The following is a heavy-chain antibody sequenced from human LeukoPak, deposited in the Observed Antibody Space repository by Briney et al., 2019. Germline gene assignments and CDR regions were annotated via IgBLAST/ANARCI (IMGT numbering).Heavy chain of an antibody. CDR1: GFTFGSYT. CDR3: ARDNSGGNSGMDY. D-gene: IGHD4-23*01. V-gene: IGHV3-48*02. J-gene: IGHJ4*02. Sequence: SGGSLRLSCAASGFTFGSYTMNWVRQAPGKGLEWVSYISTSSSAIYYADSVKGRFIISRDNARNSLYLQMNSLRDGDTAVYYCARDNSGGNSGMDYWGQGTLVAVSS. CDR2: ISTSSSAI.